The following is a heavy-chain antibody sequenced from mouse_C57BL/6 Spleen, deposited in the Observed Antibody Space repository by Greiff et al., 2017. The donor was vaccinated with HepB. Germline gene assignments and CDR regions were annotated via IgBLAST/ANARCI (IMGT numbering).Heavy chain of an antibody. CDR2: INPSTGGT. Sequence: EVQLQQSGPELVKPGASVTISCKASGYSFTGYYMNWVKQSPEKSLEWIGEINPSTGGTTYNQKFKAKTTLTVDKSSSTAYIQLTSLTCVDSAVYCCARSGITRTGRRFAYWGQGTLVTVSA. D-gene: IGHD1-3*01. J-gene: IGHJ3*01. CDR1: GYSFTGYY. CDR3: ARSGITRTGRRFAY. V-gene: IGHV1-42*01.